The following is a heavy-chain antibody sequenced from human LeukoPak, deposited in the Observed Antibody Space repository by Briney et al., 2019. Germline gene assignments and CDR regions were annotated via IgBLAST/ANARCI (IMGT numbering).Heavy chain of an antibody. V-gene: IGHV4-59*01. Sequence: PSETLSLTCTVSGGSISSYYWSWIRQPPGKGLEWIGYIYYSGSTNYNPSLKSRVTISVDTPKNQFSLKLSSVTAADTAVYYCARAGTYYYDSSGYYPQFDYWGQGTLVTVSS. CDR1: GGSISSYY. CDR3: ARAGTYYYDSSGYYPQFDY. CDR2: IYYSGST. J-gene: IGHJ4*02. D-gene: IGHD3-22*01.